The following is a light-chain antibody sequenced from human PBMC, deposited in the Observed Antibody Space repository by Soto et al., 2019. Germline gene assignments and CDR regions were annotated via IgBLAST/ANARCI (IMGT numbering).Light chain of an antibody. J-gene: IGKJ5*01. V-gene: IGKV2-28*01. CDR3: MQALETPIT. CDR1: QSLLHSNGYNY. CDR2: LGS. Sequence: IVMTQSPLSLPVTPGKPASISCRTIQSLLHSNGYNYLDWYLQKPGQSPQLLIYLGSNRASGVPDRFSGSGSGTDYTLKISRVEAEDIGVYYCMQALETPITFGQGTRLEIK.